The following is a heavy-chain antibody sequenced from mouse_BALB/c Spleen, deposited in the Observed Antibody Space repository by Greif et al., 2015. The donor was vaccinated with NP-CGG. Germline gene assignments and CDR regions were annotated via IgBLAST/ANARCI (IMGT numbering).Heavy chain of an antibody. CDR3: ARDYYGSSYARDY. CDR2: ISDGGSYT. J-gene: IGHJ4*01. D-gene: IGHD1-1*01. CDR1: GFTFSDYY. V-gene: IGHV5-4*02. Sequence: EVPLVESGGGLVKPGGSLKLSCAASGFTFSDYYMYWVRQTPEKRLEWVATISDGGSYTYYPDSVKGRFTISRDNAKNNRYLQMSSLKSEDTAMYDWARDYYGSSYARDYWGQGTSVTVSS.